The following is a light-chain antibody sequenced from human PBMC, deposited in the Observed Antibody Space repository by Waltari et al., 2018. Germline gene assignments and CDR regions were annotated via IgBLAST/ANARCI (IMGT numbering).Light chain of an antibody. CDR2: EAS. V-gene: IGKV1-27*01. CDR1: QGISTD. Sequence: DIQMTQSPSSLSASIGDRVTITCRASQGISTDLAWYQLKPGETPKLLIYEASNLQRGIPSRISGSGSGTDFTLTISGLQSDDFATYYCQHYFRTARTFGRGTKVDIK. CDR3: QHYFRTART. J-gene: IGKJ1*01.